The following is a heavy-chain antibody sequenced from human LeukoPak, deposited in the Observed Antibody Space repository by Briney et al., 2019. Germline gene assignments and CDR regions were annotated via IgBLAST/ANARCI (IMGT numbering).Heavy chain of an antibody. CDR1: GFTVSNSF. J-gene: IGHJ4*02. V-gene: IGHV3-53*01. CDR3: AKTGGPWD. Sequence: PGGSLRLSCAASGFTVSNSFMSWVRQAPGKGLEWVSVIYAGGSTYYADSVRGRFTISRDSSKNTLYPQMNSLRVEDTAAYYCAKTGGPWDWGQGTLVTVSS. D-gene: IGHD7-27*01. CDR2: IYAGGST.